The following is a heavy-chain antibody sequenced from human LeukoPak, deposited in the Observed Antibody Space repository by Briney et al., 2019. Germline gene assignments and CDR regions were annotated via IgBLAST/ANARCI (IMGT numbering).Heavy chain of an antibody. CDR3: AKDFYDNSGSRYDY. CDR1: GFAFSSYA. CDR2: IDGVGGST. V-gene: IGHV3-23*01. D-gene: IGHD3-22*01. J-gene: IGHJ4*02. Sequence: GGSLRLSCTASGFAFSSYAMSWVRQAPGVGLEWVSAIDGVGGSTWHADSVKGRFTISRDNSKNRLYMQMNSLRAEDTAVYYCAKDFYDNSGSRYDYWGQGTLVTVSS.